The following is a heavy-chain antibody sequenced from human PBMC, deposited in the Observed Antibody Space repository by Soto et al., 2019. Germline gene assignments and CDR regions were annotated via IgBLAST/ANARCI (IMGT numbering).Heavy chain of an antibody. CDR2: IYHSGST. J-gene: IGHJ2*01. D-gene: IGHD3-22*01. Sequence: SETLSLTCAVSGYSISSGYYWGWIRQPPGKGLEWIGSIYHSGSTYYNPSLKSRVTISVDKSKNQFSLKLSSVTAADTAVYYCARAGVYYYDSSGYFGLAVGYFDLWGRGTLVTVSS. CDR1: GYSISSGYY. CDR3: ARAGVYYYDSSGYFGLAVGYFDL. V-gene: IGHV4-38-2*01.